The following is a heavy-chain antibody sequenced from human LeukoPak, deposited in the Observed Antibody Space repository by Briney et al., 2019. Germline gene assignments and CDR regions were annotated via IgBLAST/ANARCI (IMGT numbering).Heavy chain of an antibody. Sequence: SETLSLTCTVSGDSISSYYWSWIRQPPGKGLEWIGNIYYSGSTKYNPSLKSRVTISVDTSKNQFSLKLSSVTAADTAVYYCARDRQVHAFDIWGQGTMVTVSS. CDR1: GDSISSYY. V-gene: IGHV4-59*01. CDR3: ARDRQVHAFDI. CDR2: IYYSGST. J-gene: IGHJ3*02.